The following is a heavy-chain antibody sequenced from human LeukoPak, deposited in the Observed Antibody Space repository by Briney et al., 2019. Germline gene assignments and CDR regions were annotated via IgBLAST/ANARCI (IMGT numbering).Heavy chain of an antibody. CDR3: ARVTTTVRYHYYGMDV. Sequence: SETLSLTCTVSGGSISSYYWSWIRQPPGKGLEWIGYIYYSGSTNYNPSLKSRLTMSVDTSKNQFSLKLTSVTAADTAVYYCARVTTTVRYHYYGMDVWGQGTTVTVSS. CDR1: GGSISSYY. V-gene: IGHV4-59*12. CDR2: IYYSGST. J-gene: IGHJ6*02. D-gene: IGHD4-11*01.